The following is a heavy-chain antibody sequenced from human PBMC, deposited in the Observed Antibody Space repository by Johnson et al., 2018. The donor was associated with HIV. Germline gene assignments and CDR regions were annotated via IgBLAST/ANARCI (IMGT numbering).Heavy chain of an antibody. D-gene: IGHD3-10*01. J-gene: IGHJ3*02. CDR3: ASFRVVIRSDAFDI. V-gene: IGHV3-30*03. Sequence: QVKLVESGGGLIQPGGSLRLSCAASGFTVSSNYMSWVRQAPGKGLEWLAVISYDGSNKYYADSVKGRFTIPRDNAKNSLYLQMNSLRAEDTAVYYCASFRVVIRSDAFDIWCQGTMVTVSS. CDR1: GFTVSSNY. CDR2: ISYDGSNK.